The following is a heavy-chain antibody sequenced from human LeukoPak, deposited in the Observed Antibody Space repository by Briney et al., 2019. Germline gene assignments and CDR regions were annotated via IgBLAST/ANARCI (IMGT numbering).Heavy chain of an antibody. CDR3: ARASCSSTSCYFDY. J-gene: IGHJ4*02. CDR2: ISAYSGNT. D-gene: IGHD2-2*01. V-gene: IGHV1-18*01. Sequence: APVKVSCKASGYTFTSYGISWVRQAPGQGLEWMGWISAYSGNTNYAQKLQGRVTMTTDTSTSTAYMELRSLRSDDTAVYYCARASCSSTSCYFDYWGQGTLVTVSS. CDR1: GYTFTSYG.